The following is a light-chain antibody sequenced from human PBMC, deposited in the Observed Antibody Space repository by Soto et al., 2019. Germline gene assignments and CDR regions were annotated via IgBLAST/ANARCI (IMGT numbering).Light chain of an antibody. V-gene: IGKV2D-29*02. CDR2: EVS. J-gene: IGKJ5*01. CDR1: QSLLHSDGKTY. Sequence: VVTQTPLSLSVIPGQPASISCKSTQSLLHSDGKTYFHWYLQRPGQSPQLLIYEVSTRFSGVPDRFSGSGSGTDFTLKISRVEAEDVGVYYCMQSTQLPPTFGQGTRLEIK. CDR3: MQSTQLPPT.